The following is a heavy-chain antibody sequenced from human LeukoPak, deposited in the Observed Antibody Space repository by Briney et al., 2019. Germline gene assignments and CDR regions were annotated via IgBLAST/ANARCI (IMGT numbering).Heavy chain of an antibody. CDR3: ARAKFSTYYPQGFYFDY. D-gene: IGHD3-10*01. V-gene: IGHV4-4*07. J-gene: IGHJ4*02. CDR1: GGSISSCY. CDR2: IYTSGST. Sequence: KPSETLSLTCTVSGGSISSCYWSWIRQPAGKGLEWIGRIYTSGSTNYNPSLKSRVTMSVDTSKNQFSLKLSSVTAADTAVYYCARAKFSTYYPQGFYFDYWGQGTLVTVSS.